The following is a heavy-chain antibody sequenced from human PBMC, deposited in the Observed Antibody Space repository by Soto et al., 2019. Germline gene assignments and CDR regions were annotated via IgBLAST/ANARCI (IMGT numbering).Heavy chain of an antibody. V-gene: IGHV3-21*01. CDR1: GFTFSSYS. D-gene: IGHD6-19*01. J-gene: IGHJ3*02. Sequence: EVQLVESGGGLVKPGGSLRLSCAASGFTFSSYSMNWVRQAPGKGLEWVSSISSSSSYIYYADSVQGRCTISRDNAKNSLYLQMNCLRAEDTAVYYCARGSGWYFDAFDIWGQGTMVTVSS. CDR2: ISSSSSYI. CDR3: ARGSGWYFDAFDI.